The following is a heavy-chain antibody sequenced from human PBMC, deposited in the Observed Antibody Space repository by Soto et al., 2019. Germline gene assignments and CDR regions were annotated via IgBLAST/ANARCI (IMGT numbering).Heavy chain of an antibody. CDR1: GFTFSSYS. D-gene: IGHD6-13*01. Sequence: GVLRLSCAASGFTFSSYSMNWVRQPPGKGLEWVSIISSSSSYIYYADSVKGRFTISRDNAKNSLYLQMNSLRAEDTAVYYCARNSDIAAASGTFDYWGQGTLVTVS. V-gene: IGHV3-21*01. CDR2: ISSSSSYI. CDR3: ARNSDIAAASGTFDY. J-gene: IGHJ4*02.